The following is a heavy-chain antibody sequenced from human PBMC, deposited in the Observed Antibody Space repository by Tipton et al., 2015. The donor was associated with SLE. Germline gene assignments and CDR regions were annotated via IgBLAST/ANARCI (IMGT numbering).Heavy chain of an antibody. Sequence: LRLSCTVSGGSISSSSYYWGWIRQPPGKGLEWIGSIYYSGSTYYSPSLKSRVTISVDTSKNQFSLKLSSVTAADTAVYYCARAEQLADYWYFDLWGRGTLVTVSS. V-gene: IGHV4-39*07. D-gene: IGHD6-6*01. CDR2: IYYSGST. CDR3: ARAEQLADYWYFDL. CDR1: GGSISSSSYY. J-gene: IGHJ2*01.